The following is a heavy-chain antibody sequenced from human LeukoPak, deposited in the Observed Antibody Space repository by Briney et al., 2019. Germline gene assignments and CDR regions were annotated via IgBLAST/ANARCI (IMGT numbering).Heavy chain of an antibody. V-gene: IGHV3-7*01. CDR1: GFTFTTYW. CDR2: IKQDGSEK. Sequence: GGSLRLSCDASGFTFTTYWMTWVRQAPGKGLEWVATIKQDGSEKYYMDSVKGRFTISRDNAKNSLYLQMNSLRAEDTAVYYCARRRYSGSSQHFDYWGQGTLVTVSS. J-gene: IGHJ4*02. CDR3: ARRRYSGSSQHFDY. D-gene: IGHD1-26*01.